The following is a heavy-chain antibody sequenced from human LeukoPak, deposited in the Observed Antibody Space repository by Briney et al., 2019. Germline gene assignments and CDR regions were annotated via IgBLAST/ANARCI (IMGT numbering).Heavy chain of an antibody. CDR3: AKDLSYGSNWFDP. V-gene: IGHV3-33*06. CDR2: IWYDGSKK. CDR1: GSTFSSHG. J-gene: IGHJ5*02. Sequence: GRSLRLSCAASGSTFSSHGMHWVRQAPGKGLEWVALIWYDGSKKYYADSVKGRFTISRDDSKNTLYLQMNSLRAEDTAMYYCAKDLSYGSNWFDPWGQGTLVTVSS. D-gene: IGHD5-18*01.